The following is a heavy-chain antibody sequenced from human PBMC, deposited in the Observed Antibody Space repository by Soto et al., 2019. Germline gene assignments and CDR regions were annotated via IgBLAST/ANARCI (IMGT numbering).Heavy chain of an antibody. CDR2: MNQDGSEK. J-gene: IGHJ5*02. D-gene: IGHD6-19*01. V-gene: IGHV3-7*04. CDR3: AKDASGWSVT. CDR1: GFTFSNFW. Sequence: EVQLVESGGDLVQPGGSLRLSCAASGFTFSNFWMSWVRQTPGRGLEWVANMNQDGSEKYYLDSVRGRFTISRDNAKISLSLQINSRRAEDAAVYYRAKDASGWSVTLGEGTQVSVSS.